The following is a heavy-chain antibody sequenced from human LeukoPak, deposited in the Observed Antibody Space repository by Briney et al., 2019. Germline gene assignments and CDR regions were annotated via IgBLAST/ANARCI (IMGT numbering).Heavy chain of an antibody. V-gene: IGHV4-59*01. CDR3: ARDLPFDY. CDR2: IYYSGST. Sequence: SETLSLTCTVSGGSISSYYWSWIRQPPGKGLEWIGYIYYSGSTNCNPSLESRVTISVDTSKNQFSLKLSSVTAADTAVYYCARDLPFDYWGQGTLVTVSS. CDR1: GGSISSYY. J-gene: IGHJ4*02.